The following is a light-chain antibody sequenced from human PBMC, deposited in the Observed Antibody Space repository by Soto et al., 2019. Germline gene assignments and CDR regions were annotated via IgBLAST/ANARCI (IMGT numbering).Light chain of an antibody. CDR3: QQYGSSPGT. Sequence: SVLTQSRCTLSLSPGERATLSCRASQSVSSSYLAWYQQKPGQAPRLLIYGASSRATGIPDRFSGSGSGTDFTLTISRLEPEDFAVYYCQQYGSSPGTFGQGTKVDIK. CDR1: QSVSSSY. CDR2: GAS. V-gene: IGKV3-20*01. J-gene: IGKJ1*01.